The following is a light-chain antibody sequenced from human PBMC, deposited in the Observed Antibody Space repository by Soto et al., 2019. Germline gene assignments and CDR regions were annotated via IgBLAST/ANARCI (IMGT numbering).Light chain of an antibody. CDR3: CSYAHTSRV. J-gene: IGLJ3*02. CDR2: DVN. CDR1: SCDIGAYNY. V-gene: IGLV2-11*01. Sequence: QSALTPPRSVPGSPGQSVTFSCTGTSCDIGAYNYVSWYQFQPGKAPKMIIYDVNKQHSGVPYRFSGSKSANTASLTISWLQDEDEADYYCCSYAHTSRVFGGGTKLTVL.